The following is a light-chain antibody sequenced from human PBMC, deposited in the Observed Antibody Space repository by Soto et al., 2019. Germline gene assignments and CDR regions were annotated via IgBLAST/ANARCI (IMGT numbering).Light chain of an antibody. Sequence: DIQITQSPSSLSASVGDRVTITCRASQTISRYLNWYQQKPGKAPQLLIYAASSLQSGVPSRFSGSGSGTDFTLTISSLQPDDFATYYCQQSYVTPAFGQGTRWIS. V-gene: IGKV1-39*01. CDR2: AAS. CDR1: QTISRY. CDR3: QQSYVTPA. J-gene: IGKJ1*01.